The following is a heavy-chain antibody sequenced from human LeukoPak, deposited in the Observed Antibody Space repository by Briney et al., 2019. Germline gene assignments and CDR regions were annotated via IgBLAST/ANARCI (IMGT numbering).Heavy chain of an antibody. CDR1: GGSMTTHH. Sequence: SETLSLTCTLSGGSMTTHHWNWIRQPPGKGLEWIGYGFDSGRTKVNPSLKSRVTLSADTSKNQLSLRLSSVTAADTAMYYCTTIKRGDIFGYFDFWGQGILVTVSS. D-gene: IGHD5-18*01. CDR2: GFDSGRT. V-gene: IGHV4-59*11. J-gene: IGHJ4*02. CDR3: TTIKRGDIFGYFDF.